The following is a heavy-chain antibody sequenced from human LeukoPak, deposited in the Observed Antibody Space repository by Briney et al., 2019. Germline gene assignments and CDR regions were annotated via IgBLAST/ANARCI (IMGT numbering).Heavy chain of an antibody. D-gene: IGHD1-1*01. CDR3: TIWASYNH. CDR2: MDSSGNQK. V-gene: IGHV3-7*01. CDR1: GFTFNWSW. Sequence: GGSLRLSCAASGFTFNWSWMTWVRQARGKGLEWLANMDSSGNQKRYVDPVKGRFTISKDNSGTSFDLEMNSLTSDDTAIYYGTIWASYNHWGQGTLVTVSS. J-gene: IGHJ4*02.